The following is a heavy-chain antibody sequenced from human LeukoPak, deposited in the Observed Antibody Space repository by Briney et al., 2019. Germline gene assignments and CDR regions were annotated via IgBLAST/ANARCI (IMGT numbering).Heavy chain of an antibody. CDR3: ATGVLAD. CDR1: GFTFSNYE. J-gene: IGHJ4*02. Sequence: PGGSLRLSCAASGFTFSNYEMNWVRQAPGKGLEWVSYISSSDRIIYYADSVKGRFTISRDNAKNSLYLQMNSLRAEDTAVYYCATGVLADWGQGTLVTVAS. CDR2: ISSSDRII. D-gene: IGHD3-10*01. V-gene: IGHV3-48*03.